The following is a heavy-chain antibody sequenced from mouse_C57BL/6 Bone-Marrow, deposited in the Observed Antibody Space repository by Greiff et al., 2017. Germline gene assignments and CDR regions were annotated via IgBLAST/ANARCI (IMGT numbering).Heavy chain of an antibody. J-gene: IGHJ3*01. D-gene: IGHD2-1*01. CDR3: ARVTSFAY. CDR2: ISDGGSYT. Sequence: EVKLVESGGGLVKPGGSLKLSCAASGFTFSSYAMSWVRQTPEKRLEWVATISDGGSYTYYPDNVKGRFTISRDKAKNNLYLQMSHLKSEDTAMYYCARVTSFAYWGQGTLVTVSA. V-gene: IGHV5-4*03. CDR1: GFTFSSYA.